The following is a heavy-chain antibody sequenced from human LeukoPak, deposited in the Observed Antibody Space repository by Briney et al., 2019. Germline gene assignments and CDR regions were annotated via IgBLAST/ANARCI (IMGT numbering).Heavy chain of an antibody. CDR2: VIPIFGTS. CDR1: GGAFSRYA. V-gene: IGHV1-69*05. D-gene: IGHD5-18*01. J-gene: IGHJ6*03. CDR3: ARGQFSDTAIVQKYYYMDV. Sequence: GASVKVSCKASGGAFSRYAISWARQAPGQGLEWMGGVIPIFGTSSYAEKFRGRVTLTTDESTTTAYMELRNLRSEDTAVYYCARGQFSDTAIVQKYYYMDVWGKGTTVIVSS.